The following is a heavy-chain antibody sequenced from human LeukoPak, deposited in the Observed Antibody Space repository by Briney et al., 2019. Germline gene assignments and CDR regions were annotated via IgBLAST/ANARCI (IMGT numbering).Heavy chain of an antibody. CDR1: GGSISSSSYY. J-gene: IGHJ3*02. CDR3: ARSFPQRAFDI. Sequence: SETLSLTCTVSGGSISSSSYYWGWIRQPPGKGLEWIGSIYYSGSTYYNPSLKSRVTISVDTSKDQFSLKLSSVTAADTAVYYCARSFPQRAFDIWGQGTMVTVSS. V-gene: IGHV4-39*01. D-gene: IGHD3-16*02. CDR2: IYYSGST.